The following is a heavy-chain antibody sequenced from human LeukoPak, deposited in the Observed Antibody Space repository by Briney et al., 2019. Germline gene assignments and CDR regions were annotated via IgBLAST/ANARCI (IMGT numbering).Heavy chain of an antibody. Sequence: GGSLRVSCAASGFTVSSNYMSWVRQAPGKGLEWVSVIYSGGSTYYADSVKGRFTISRDNSKNTLYLQMNSLRAEDTAVYYCARDSFHYDYVWGSDYWGQGTLVTVSS. V-gene: IGHV3-53*01. CDR3: ARDSFHYDYVWGSDY. CDR1: GFTVSSNY. D-gene: IGHD3-16*01. CDR2: IYSGGST. J-gene: IGHJ4*02.